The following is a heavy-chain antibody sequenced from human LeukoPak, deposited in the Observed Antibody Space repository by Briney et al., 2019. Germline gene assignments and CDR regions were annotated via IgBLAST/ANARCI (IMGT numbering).Heavy chain of an antibody. CDR1: GGSISSGGYS. D-gene: IGHD5-12*01. Sequence: SETLSLTCAVSGGSISSGGYSWSWIRQPPGKGLEWIGYIYHSGSTYYNPSLKSRVTISVDRSKNQCSLKLSSVTAADTAVYYCARAAYSGYDRYWYFDLWGRGTLVTVSS. CDR2: IYHSGST. J-gene: IGHJ2*01. CDR3: ARAAYSGYDRYWYFDL. V-gene: IGHV4-30-2*01.